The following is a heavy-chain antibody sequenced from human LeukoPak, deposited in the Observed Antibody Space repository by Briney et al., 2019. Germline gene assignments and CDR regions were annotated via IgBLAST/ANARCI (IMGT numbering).Heavy chain of an antibody. CDR2: ISSNSGTI. J-gene: IGHJ4*02. V-gene: IGHV3-48*01. CDR3: ARLIPLDVDTEYYFDY. D-gene: IGHD5-18*01. Sequence: GGSLRLSCAATGFTFSSYTMNWVRQAPGKGLEWISYISSNSGTIYYADSVKGRFTISRDNAKSSLYLQMSSLRAEDTAVYYCARLIPLDVDTEYYFDYWGQGTLVTVSS. CDR1: GFTFSSYT.